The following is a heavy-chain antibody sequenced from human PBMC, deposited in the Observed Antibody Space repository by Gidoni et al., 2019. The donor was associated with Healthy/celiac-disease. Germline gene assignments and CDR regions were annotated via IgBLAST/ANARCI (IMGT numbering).Heavy chain of an antibody. CDR3: AREPRLRATAWESGEAFDI. CDR1: GFTFSSYG. J-gene: IGHJ3*02. Sequence: QVQLVESGGGVVQPGRSLRLSCAASGFTFSSYGMHWVRQAPGKGLEWVAVIWYDGSNKYYADSVKGRFTISRDNSKNTLYLQMNSLRAEDTAVYYCAREPRLRATAWESGEAFDIWGQGTMVTVSS. CDR2: IWYDGSNK. D-gene: IGHD1-26*01. V-gene: IGHV3-33*01.